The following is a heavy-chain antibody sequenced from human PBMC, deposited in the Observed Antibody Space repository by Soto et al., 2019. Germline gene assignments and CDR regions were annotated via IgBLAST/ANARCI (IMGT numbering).Heavy chain of an antibody. Sequence: ASVKVSCKASGYTFTSYGISWVRQAPGQGLEWMGWISAYNGNTNYAQKLQDRVTMTTDTSTSTAYMELRSLRSDDTAVYYCARVPDYGDYTYYFDYWGQGTLVTVSS. CDR2: ISAYNGNT. D-gene: IGHD4-17*01. V-gene: IGHV1-18*01. J-gene: IGHJ4*02. CDR1: GYTFTSYG. CDR3: ARVPDYGDYTYYFDY.